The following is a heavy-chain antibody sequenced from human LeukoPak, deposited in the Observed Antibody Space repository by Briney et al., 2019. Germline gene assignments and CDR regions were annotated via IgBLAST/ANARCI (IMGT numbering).Heavy chain of an antibody. V-gene: IGHV3-9*01. J-gene: IGHJ4*02. Sequence: GRSLRLSCAASGFTFDDYAMHWVRHAPGKGLEWVSGISWNSGSIGYADSVKGRFTISRDNAKNSLYLQMNSLRAEDTALYYCAKDIAYYYGSGKFDYWGQGTLVTVSS. CDR2: ISWNSGSI. D-gene: IGHD3-10*01. CDR3: AKDIAYYYGSGKFDY. CDR1: GFTFDDYA.